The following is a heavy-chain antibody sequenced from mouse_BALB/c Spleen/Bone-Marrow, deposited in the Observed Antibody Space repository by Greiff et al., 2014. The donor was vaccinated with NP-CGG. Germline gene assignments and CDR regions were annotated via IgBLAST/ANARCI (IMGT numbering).Heavy chain of an antibody. CDR1: GFTFSDYY. V-gene: IGHV5-4*02. J-gene: IGHJ4*01. D-gene: IGHD2-14*01. Sequence: VHVKQSGGGLVKPGGSLKLSCAASGFTFSDYYMYWVRQTPEKRLEWVATISDGGSYTYYPDSVKGRFTISRDIAKNNLYLQMSSLKSEDSAMYYCARDRGVQGYAMDYWGQGTSVTVSS. CDR2: ISDGGSYT. CDR3: ARDRGVQGYAMDY.